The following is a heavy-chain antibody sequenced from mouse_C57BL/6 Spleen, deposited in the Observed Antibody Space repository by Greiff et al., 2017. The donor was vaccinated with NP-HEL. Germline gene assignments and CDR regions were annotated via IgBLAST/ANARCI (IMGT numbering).Heavy chain of an antibody. V-gene: IGHV5-9-1*02. CDR3: TRDYYYGSSWFAY. CDR1: GFTFSSYA. Sequence: EVNVVESGEGLVKPGGSLKLSCAASGFTFSSYAMSWVRQTPEKRLAWVAYISSGGDSIYYADTVKGRFTISSDNARNTLYLQMNSLKSEDTAMYYCTRDYYYGSSWFAYWGQGTLVTVSA. D-gene: IGHD1-1*01. CDR2: ISSGGDSI. J-gene: IGHJ3*01.